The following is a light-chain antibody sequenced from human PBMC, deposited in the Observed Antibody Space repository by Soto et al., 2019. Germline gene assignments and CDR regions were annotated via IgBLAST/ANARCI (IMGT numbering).Light chain of an antibody. CDR1: QSVGIS. J-gene: IGKJ4*01. Sequence: DVRMTQSPSTLSASVGDRVTITCRASQSVGISLAWYQQKPGKAPKLLIYKASTLQSGVPSRFSGSGSGTEFTLTISSLQPDDFATFYCQQYDSYALTFGGGTKVEIK. CDR2: KAS. V-gene: IGKV1-5*03. CDR3: QQYDSYALT.